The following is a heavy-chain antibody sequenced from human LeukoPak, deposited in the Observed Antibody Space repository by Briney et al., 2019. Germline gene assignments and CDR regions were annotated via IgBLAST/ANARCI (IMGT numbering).Heavy chain of an antibody. V-gene: IGHV3-23*01. D-gene: IGHD3-16*01. CDR1: GFTFSSHA. CDR3: ARAGEEAAVWDYFDS. CDR2: ITASGGSA. Sequence: GGSLRLSCAASGFTFSSHAMRWVRQAPGEGLEWVSSITASGGSAFYADSVKGRFTISRDNSKSTLFLEMNNLRAEDTAVYYCARAGEEAAVWDYFDSWGQGALVTVSS. J-gene: IGHJ4*02.